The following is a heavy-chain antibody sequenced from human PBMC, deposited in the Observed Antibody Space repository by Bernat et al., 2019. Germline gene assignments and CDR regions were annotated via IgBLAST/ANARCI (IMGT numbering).Heavy chain of an antibody. CDR1: GYTITNHY. V-gene: IGHV1-46*01. Sequence: QVQLVQSGAEVKKPGASVKISCTASGYTITNHYMHWVRQAPGQGPEWVGVINPSGDRTVYAQKFQGKVTMTRDTSTSTVYMEVSSLKSDDTAVYYCARDNSAQEKSWWFDPWGQETLVTVSS. J-gene: IGHJ5*02. CDR2: INPSGDRT. D-gene: IGHD2-21*01. CDR3: ARDNSAQEKSWWFDP.